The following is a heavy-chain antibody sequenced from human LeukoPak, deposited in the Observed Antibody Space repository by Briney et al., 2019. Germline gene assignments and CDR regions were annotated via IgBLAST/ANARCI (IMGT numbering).Heavy chain of an antibody. CDR3: AKSGVVAATPGYYYYYMDV. CDR1: GFTFSSYG. D-gene: IGHD2-15*01. J-gene: IGHJ6*03. Sequence: GGSLRLSCAASGFTFSSYGMHWVRQAPGKGLEWVAFIRYDGSNKYYADSVKGRFTISRDNSKNTLYLQMNSLRAGDTAVYYCAKSGVVAATPGYYYYYMDVWGKGTTVTISS. V-gene: IGHV3-30*02. CDR2: IRYDGSNK.